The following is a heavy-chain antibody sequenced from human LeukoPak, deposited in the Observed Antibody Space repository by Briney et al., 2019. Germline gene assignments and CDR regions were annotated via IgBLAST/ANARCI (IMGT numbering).Heavy chain of an antibody. Sequence: SETLSLTCAVYGGSFSGYYWSWIRQPPGKGLEWIGEINHSGSTNYNPSLKSRVTISVDTSKNQFSLKLSSVTAADTAVYYCARGMVRGVIRHFDYWGQGTLVTVSS. CDR2: INHSGST. V-gene: IGHV4-34*01. D-gene: IGHD3-10*01. J-gene: IGHJ4*02. CDR1: GGSFSGYY. CDR3: ARGMVRGVIRHFDY.